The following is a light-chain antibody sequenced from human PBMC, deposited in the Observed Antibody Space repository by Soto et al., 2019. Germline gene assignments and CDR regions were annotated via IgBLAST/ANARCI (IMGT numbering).Light chain of an antibody. CDR1: QGIGAY. Sequence: DIQMTQSPSSLSASLGGRVTITCRASQGIGAYLPWFQQKPGNAPKLLIYAASTLHSGCPSRFSGSGSGTDFNLTGSSLEPEDVATYYCQKYYSAPLTFGGGTMVEIK. J-gene: IGKJ4*01. CDR3: QKYYSAPLT. V-gene: IGKV1-27*01. CDR2: AAS.